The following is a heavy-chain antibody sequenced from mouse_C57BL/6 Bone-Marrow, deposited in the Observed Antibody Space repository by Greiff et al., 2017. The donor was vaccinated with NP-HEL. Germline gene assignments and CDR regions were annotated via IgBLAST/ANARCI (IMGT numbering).Heavy chain of an antibody. CDR1: GYTFTDYY. J-gene: IGHJ2*01. CDR3: ARARLGLDY. D-gene: IGHD4-1*01. V-gene: IGHV1-19*01. Sequence: EVKLVESGPVLVKPGASVKMSCKASGYTFTDYYMNWVKQSHGKSLEWIGVINPYNGGTSYNQKFKGKATLTVDKSSSTAYMELNSLTSEDSAVYYCARARLGLDYWGQGTTLTVSS. CDR2: INPYNGGT.